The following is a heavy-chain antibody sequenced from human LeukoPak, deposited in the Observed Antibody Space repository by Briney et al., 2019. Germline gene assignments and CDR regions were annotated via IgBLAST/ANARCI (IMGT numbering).Heavy chain of an antibody. CDR3: ARGVGYYDSSGYYYFDY. D-gene: IGHD3-22*01. CDR1: GGSFSDYY. CDR2: INHSGST. Sequence: SETLSLTCAVYGGSFSDYYWSWIRQPPGKGQEWIGEINHSGSTNYNPSLKSRVTISVDTSKNQFSLKLSSVTAADTAVYYCARGVGYYDSSGYYYFDYWGQGTLVTVSS. V-gene: IGHV4-34*01. J-gene: IGHJ4*02.